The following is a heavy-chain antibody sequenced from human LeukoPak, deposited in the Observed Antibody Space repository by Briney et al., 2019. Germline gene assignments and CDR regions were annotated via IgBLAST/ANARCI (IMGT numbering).Heavy chain of an antibody. Sequence: SETLSLTCSLSGDSITTNSYWWGWIRQSPGKGLEWIGSIYPSGSTYYNPSLKSRVTISIDTSNNHFSLKLSSVTAADTAVYCCARDFWKYSSGWSVDYWGQGILVTVSS. CDR1: GDSITTNSYW. D-gene: IGHD6-19*01. J-gene: IGHJ4*02. CDR3: ARDFWKYSSGWSVDY. CDR2: IYPSGST. V-gene: IGHV4-39*02.